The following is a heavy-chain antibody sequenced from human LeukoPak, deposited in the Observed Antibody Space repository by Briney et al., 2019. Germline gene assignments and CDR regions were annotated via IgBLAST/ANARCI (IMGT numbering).Heavy chain of an antibody. J-gene: IGHJ4*02. V-gene: IGHV4-38-2*02. CDR3: ARYTANTAGYSFDF. CDR2: IHHSGVT. Sequence: SETLSLTCTVSGYSSSSGYYWSWIRAPPGKGLEWIATIHHSGVTYYNPSLKSRVTMSVDTSKNQFSLKLGSVTAASTAVYYCARYTANTAGYSFDFWGQGALVTVSS. D-gene: IGHD3-22*01. CDR1: GYSSSSGYY.